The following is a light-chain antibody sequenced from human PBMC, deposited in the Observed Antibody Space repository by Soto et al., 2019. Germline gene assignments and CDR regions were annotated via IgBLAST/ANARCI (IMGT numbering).Light chain of an antibody. J-gene: IGKJ3*01. CDR3: QQYDSYSLT. CDR2: DAS. CDR1: QSVRSW. V-gene: IGKV1-5*01. Sequence: DIPMTQSPSTLSASVGDRVTITCRASQSVRSWLTWYQQKPGKAPKLLIYDASSLANGVPSRFSGSGSGTEFTLTISSLQPDDSATYYCQQYDSYSLTFGHGTKVDI.